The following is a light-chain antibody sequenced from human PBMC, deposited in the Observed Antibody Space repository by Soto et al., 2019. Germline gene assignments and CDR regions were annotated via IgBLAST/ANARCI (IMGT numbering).Light chain of an antibody. V-gene: IGKV1-33*01. Sequence: DIQMTQSPSSLSASVGDRVTITCQASQDISNYLNWYQQKPGKAPKLLIYDASNLETGVPSRFSGSGSVTDFTFTISSLQPEDIATYYCQQYDNLAPLFGGGAKVEIK. CDR1: QDISNY. CDR2: DAS. J-gene: IGKJ4*01. CDR3: QQYDNLAPL.